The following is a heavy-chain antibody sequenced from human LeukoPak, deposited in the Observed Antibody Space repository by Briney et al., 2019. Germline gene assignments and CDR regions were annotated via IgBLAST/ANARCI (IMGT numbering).Heavy chain of an antibody. CDR1: GFTFFSYS. CDR3: ARDPTLDY. J-gene: IGHJ4*02. V-gene: IGHV3-48*02. CDR2: ISSGTSTI. Sequence: PGGSLTLSCAGSGFTFFSYSMNWVRQAPGKGLEWVSYISSGTSTIYYADSVKGRFTISRDDAKNSLYLQMNSLRDDDTAVYYCARDPTLDYWGQGTRVTVSS.